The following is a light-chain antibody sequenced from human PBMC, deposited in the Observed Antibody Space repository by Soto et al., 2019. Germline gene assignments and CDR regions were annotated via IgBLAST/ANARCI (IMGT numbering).Light chain of an antibody. CDR3: QQRSNWPPT. Sequence: EIVLTQSPATLSLAPGERATLSCRASQSVSSYLACYQQQPGQAPRLLIYDASNRATGIPARFSGSGSGTDFTLTISSLEPEDFAVYHCQQRSNWPPTFGGGTKVEIK. CDR2: DAS. CDR1: QSVSSY. J-gene: IGKJ4*01. V-gene: IGKV3-11*01.